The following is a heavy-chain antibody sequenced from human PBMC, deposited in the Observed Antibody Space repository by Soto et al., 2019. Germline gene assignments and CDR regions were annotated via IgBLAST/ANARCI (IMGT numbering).Heavy chain of an antibody. CDR1: GYTFTGYY. D-gene: IGHD2-15*01. V-gene: IGHV1-2*04. CDR3: AILETKYCSGGSCYSQFDAFDI. J-gene: IGHJ3*02. CDR2: INPNSGGT. Sequence: ASVKVSCKASGYTFTGYYMHWVRQAPGQGLEWMGWINPNSGGTNYAQKFQGWVTMTRDTSISTAYMELSRLRSDDTAVYYCAILETKYCSGGSCYSQFDAFDIWGQGTMVTVSS.